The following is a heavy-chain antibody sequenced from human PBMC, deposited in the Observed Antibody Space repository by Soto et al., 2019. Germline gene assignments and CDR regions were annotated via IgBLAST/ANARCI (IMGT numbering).Heavy chain of an antibody. CDR2: ISGSGDSV. CDR3: VKDLHGPGT. CDR1: GFTFSNFA. D-gene: IGHD3-10*01. Sequence: VQLLESGGGLVQPGGSLRLSCAASGFTFSNFAMSWVRQAPGKGLEWVSAISGSGDSVYDADSVKGRFTISRDNSENTLYLQMQSLRAGDTATYYCVKDLHGPGTWGPGTLVTVSS. J-gene: IGHJ4*02. V-gene: IGHV3-23*01.